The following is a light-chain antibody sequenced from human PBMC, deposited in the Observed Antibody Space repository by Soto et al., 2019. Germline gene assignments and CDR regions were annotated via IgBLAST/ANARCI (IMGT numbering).Light chain of an antibody. CDR1: QSINNW. CDR2: DAP. J-gene: IGKJ1*01. Sequence: DIQMTQSPSTLSASVGDRVTITCRASQSINNWLAWYQLKPGKAPKLLIYDAPTLQSGVPSSFSGSGSGTEFTLTISSLQPDDLATYYCQRYATYSPTFGQGTKVGIK. V-gene: IGKV1-5*01. CDR3: QRYATYSPT.